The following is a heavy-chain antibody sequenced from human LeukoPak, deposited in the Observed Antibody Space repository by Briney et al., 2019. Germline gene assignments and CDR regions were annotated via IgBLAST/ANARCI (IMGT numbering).Heavy chain of an antibody. Sequence: VASVKVSCKASGGTFSSYAISWVRRAPGQGLEWMGWISAYNGNTNYAQKLQGRVTMTTDTSTSTAYMELRSLRSDDTAVYYCARGLSSGWYPGYWGQGTLVTVSS. V-gene: IGHV1-18*01. D-gene: IGHD6-19*01. CDR1: GGTFSSYA. CDR3: ARGLSSGWYPGY. J-gene: IGHJ4*02. CDR2: ISAYNGNT.